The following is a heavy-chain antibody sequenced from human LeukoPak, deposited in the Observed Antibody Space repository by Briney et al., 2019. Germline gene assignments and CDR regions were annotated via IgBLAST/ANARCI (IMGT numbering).Heavy chain of an antibody. V-gene: IGHV4-59*01. D-gene: IGHD6-25*01. J-gene: IGHJ4*02. Sequence: KTSETLSLTCTVSGGSISGYYWDWIRQPPGKGLEWIGFIYYSGSTNYHPSLKSRVTISVDTSKNQFSLKLSSVTAAATAVYYCLRKTKRGSGCYFAYGGKEPLVTVPS. CDR1: GGSISGYY. CDR2: IYYSGST. CDR3: LRKTKRGSGCYFAY.